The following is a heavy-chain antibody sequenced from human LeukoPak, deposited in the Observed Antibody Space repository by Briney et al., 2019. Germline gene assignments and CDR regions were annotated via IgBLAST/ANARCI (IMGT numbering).Heavy chain of an antibody. D-gene: IGHD5-24*01. CDR2: INTNTGIA. CDR1: GYTFTVYS. J-gene: IGHJ4*02. CDR3: ARDAATINFDY. Sequence: ASVKVSCKGSGYTFTVYSLNWLRQAPGQGLERMGWINTNTGIATYAQGFTGRFVFSLDTSVSTAYLQISSLKAEDTAVYYCARDAATINFDYWGQGTLVTVSS. V-gene: IGHV7-4-1*02.